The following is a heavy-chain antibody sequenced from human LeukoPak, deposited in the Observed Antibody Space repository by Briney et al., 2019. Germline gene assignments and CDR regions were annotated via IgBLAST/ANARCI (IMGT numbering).Heavy chain of an antibody. D-gene: IGHD3-10*01. J-gene: IGHJ4*02. Sequence: GGSLRLSCAASGFDFNTYVMHWVRQAPGKGLEWVAVIWYDGSNKYYVDSVKGRFTISRENSKSTLFLQMNSLRAEDTAVYYSARTYYHGSGRPLGGLGYWGQGTLVTVSS. CDR2: IWYDGSNK. CDR1: GFDFNTYV. V-gene: IGHV3-33*01. CDR3: ARTYYHGSGRPLGGLGY.